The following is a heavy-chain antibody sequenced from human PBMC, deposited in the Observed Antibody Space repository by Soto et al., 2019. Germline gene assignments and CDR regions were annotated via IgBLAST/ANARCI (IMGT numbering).Heavy chain of an antibody. CDR3: AKEGALYNYYDSSGYYLAEYFQH. J-gene: IGHJ1*01. D-gene: IGHD3-22*01. CDR2: ISGSGGST. Sequence: LRLSCAASGFTFSSYAMSWVRQAPGKGLEWVSAISGSGGSTYYADSVKGRFTISRDNSKNTLYLQMNSLRAEDTAVYYCAKEGALYNYYDSSGYYLAEYFQHWGQGTLVTVSS. CDR1: GFTFSSYA. V-gene: IGHV3-23*01.